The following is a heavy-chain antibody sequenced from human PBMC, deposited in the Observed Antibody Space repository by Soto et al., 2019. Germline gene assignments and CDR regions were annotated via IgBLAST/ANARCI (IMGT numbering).Heavy chain of an antibody. J-gene: IGHJ5*02. D-gene: IGHD2-2*01. V-gene: IGHV4-59*01. CDR2: IYYSGST. Sequence: SETLSLTCTVSGGSISSYYWSWIRQPPGKGLEWIGYIYYSGSTNYNPSLKSRVTIPVDTSKNQFSLKLSSVTAADTAVYYCARGVGYCSSTSCHPNWFDPWGQGTLVTVSS. CDR3: ARGVGYCSSTSCHPNWFDP. CDR1: GGSISSYY.